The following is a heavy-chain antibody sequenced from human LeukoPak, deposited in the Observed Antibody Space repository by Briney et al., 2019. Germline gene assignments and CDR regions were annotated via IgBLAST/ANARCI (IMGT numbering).Heavy chain of an antibody. CDR2: ISGSGGST. CDR1: GFIVTGNY. D-gene: IGHD3-22*01. V-gene: IGHV3-23*01. J-gene: IGHJ4*02. Sequence: GGSLRLSCAASGFIVTGNYMSWVRQAPGQGLEWVSAISGSGGSTYYADSVKGRFTLSRDNSKNTLYLQMNILRAEDTAVYYCANEWLLNLLDYWGQGTLVTVSS. CDR3: ANEWLLNLLDY.